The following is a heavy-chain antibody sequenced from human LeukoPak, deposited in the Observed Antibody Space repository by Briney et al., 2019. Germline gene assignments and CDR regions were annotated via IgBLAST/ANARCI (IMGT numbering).Heavy chain of an antibody. CDR3: AREDTYGEPPY. J-gene: IGHJ4*02. D-gene: IGHD1-14*01. V-gene: IGHV4-30-2*01. Sequence: SETLSLTCTVSGDSINSGAYYWSWIRQPPGKGLEYIGYIYHSGATYYNPSLKSRVTISVDRSKYQFSLKLSSVTAADTAVYYCAREDTYGEPPYWGQGTLVTVSS. CDR1: GDSINSGAYY. CDR2: IYHSGAT.